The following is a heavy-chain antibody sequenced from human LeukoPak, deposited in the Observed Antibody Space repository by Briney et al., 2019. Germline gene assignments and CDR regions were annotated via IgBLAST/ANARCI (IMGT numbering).Heavy chain of an antibody. Sequence: SETLSLTCAVSDYSISNGYYWGWIRQPPGKGLEWIGNIYHSGSTYYNPSLKSRVTISVDTSKNQFSLKVSSVTAADTAVYYCTRVMSLGMVNYWGQGTLVTVSS. CDR2: IYHSGST. CDR3: TRVMSLGMVNY. J-gene: IGHJ4*02. CDR1: DYSISNGYY. D-gene: IGHD5-18*01. V-gene: IGHV4-38-2*01.